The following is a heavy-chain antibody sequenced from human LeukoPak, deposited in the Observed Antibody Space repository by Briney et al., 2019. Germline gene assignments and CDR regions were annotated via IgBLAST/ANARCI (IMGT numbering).Heavy chain of an antibody. Sequence: SETLSLTCAVYGGSFGGYYWSWIRQPPGKGLEWIGEINHSGSTNYNPSLKSRVTIPVDTSRNQFSLKLSSVTAADTAVYYCARRETIPFDYWGQGTLVTVSS. CDR2: INHSGST. J-gene: IGHJ4*02. CDR3: ARRETIPFDY. V-gene: IGHV4-34*01. CDR1: GGSFGGYY. D-gene: IGHD1-7*01.